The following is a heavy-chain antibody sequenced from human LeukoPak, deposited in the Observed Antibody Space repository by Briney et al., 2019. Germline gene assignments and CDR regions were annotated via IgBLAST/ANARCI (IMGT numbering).Heavy chain of an antibody. CDR1: GGTFSSYA. CDR2: IIPTLGIA. Sequence: SVKVSCKASGGTFSSYAISWVRQAPGQGLEWMGRIIPTLGIANYAQKFQGRVTITADKSTSTAYMELSSLRSEDTAVYYCARGSQQLVLDYYGMDVWGQGTTVTVSS. D-gene: IGHD6-13*01. CDR3: ARGSQQLVLDYYGMDV. V-gene: IGHV1-69*04. J-gene: IGHJ6*02.